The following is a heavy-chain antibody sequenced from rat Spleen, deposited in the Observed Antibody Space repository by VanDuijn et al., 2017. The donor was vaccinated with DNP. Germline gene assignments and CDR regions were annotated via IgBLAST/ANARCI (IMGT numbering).Heavy chain of an antibody. V-gene: IGHV5-7*01. J-gene: IGHJ2*01. CDR3: ARHRAIAAIWDY. CDR2: ISYDGGNT. D-gene: IGHD1-2*01. CDR1: GFSFSAYN. Sequence: EVQLVASGGGLVQPGRSLKLSCAASGFSFSAYNMAWVRQAPRKGLEWVATISYDGGNTYYRDSVKGRFTISRDNAKNTQYLQMDSLRSEDTATYYCARHRAIAAIWDYWGQGVMVTVSS.